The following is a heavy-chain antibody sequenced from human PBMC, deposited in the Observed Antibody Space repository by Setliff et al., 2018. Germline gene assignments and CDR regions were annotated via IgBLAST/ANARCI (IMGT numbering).Heavy chain of an antibody. D-gene: IGHD2-21*02. Sequence: ASVKVSCKASGYTLNNYAMNWVRQAPGQGFEWMGWISAYNGNANYAQKLQGRLTMTTDTSKSTAYMELRSLRSDETAVYYCARSPPTVVVTATQAIFDYWGQGTLVTVSS. CDR2: ISAYNGNA. CDR3: ARSPPTVVVTATQAIFDY. CDR1: GYTLNNYA. J-gene: IGHJ4*02. V-gene: IGHV1-18*01.